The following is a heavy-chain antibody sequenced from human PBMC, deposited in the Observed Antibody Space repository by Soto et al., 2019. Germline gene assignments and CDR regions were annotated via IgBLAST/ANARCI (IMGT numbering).Heavy chain of an antibody. J-gene: IGHJ5*02. CDR2: IYYSGST. CDR3: ARAMVVTQNWFDP. V-gene: IGHV4-30-4*01. D-gene: IGHD2-21*02. CDR1: GGSISSGDYY. Sequence: SETLSLTCTVSGGSISSGDYYWSWIRQPPGKGLEWIGYIYYSGSTYCNPSLKSRVTISVDTSKNQFSLKLSSVTAADTAVYYCARAMVVTQNWFDPWGQGTLVTVSS.